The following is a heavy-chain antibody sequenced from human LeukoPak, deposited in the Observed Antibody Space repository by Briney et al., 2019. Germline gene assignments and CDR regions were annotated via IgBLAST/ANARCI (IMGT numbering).Heavy chain of an antibody. V-gene: IGHV1-8*01. D-gene: IGHD5-12*01. CDR2: MNPNSGNT. CDR3: ARTYDSYYYYSYMDV. CDR1: GYTFTSYD. Sequence: ASVKVSCKASGYTFTSYDINWVRQATGQGLEWMGWMNPNSGNTGYAQKFQGRVTMTRNTSISTAYMELSSLRSEDTAVYYCARTYDSYYYYSYMDVWGKGTTVTVSS. J-gene: IGHJ6*03.